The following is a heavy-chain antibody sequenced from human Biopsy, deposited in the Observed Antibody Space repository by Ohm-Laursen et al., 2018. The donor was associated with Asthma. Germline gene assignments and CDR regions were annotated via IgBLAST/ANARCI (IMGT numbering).Heavy chain of an antibody. CDR2: ISSSGGTI. CDR1: GFTFSDYY. V-gene: IGHV3-11*04. Sequence: SLRLSCSASGFTFSDYYMSWIRQAPGKGLEWVSYISSSGGTIYYADSVKGRFTISGDNSRNTLNLQMNTLSAEDTAVYYCAKVQAEYYYYYDVDVWGQGTTVTVSS. CDR3: AKVQAEYYYYYDVDV. D-gene: IGHD4-11*01. J-gene: IGHJ6*02.